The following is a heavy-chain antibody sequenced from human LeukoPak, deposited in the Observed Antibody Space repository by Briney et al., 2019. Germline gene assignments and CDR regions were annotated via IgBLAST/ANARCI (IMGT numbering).Heavy chain of an antibody. CDR2: IHPESGGT. CDR3: ARLRGGYDSADY. D-gene: IGHD5-12*01. CDR1: GYKFTGYS. Sequence: ASVKVSCKASGYKFTGYSMHWVRQAPGRGPEWMGWIHPESGGTNSAPEFQGRVTMTRDTSISTAYMELSRLRSDDTAVYYCARLRGGYDSADYWGQGTLVTVYS. J-gene: IGHJ4*02. V-gene: IGHV1-2*02.